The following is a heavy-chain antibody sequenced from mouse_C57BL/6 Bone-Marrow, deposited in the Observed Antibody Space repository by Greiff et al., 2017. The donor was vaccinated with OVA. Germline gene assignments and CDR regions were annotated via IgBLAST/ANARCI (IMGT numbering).Heavy chain of an antibody. J-gene: IGHJ3*01. CDR3: ARED. CDR1: GFTFSSYA. V-gene: IGHV5-4*01. CDR2: ISDGGSYT. Sequence: EVKLVESGGGLVKPGGSLKLSCAASGFTFSSYAMSWVRQTPEKRLEWVATISDGGSYTYYPDNVKGRFTIARDNAKNNLYLQMSHRKSEDTAMYYCAREDWGQGTLVTVSA.